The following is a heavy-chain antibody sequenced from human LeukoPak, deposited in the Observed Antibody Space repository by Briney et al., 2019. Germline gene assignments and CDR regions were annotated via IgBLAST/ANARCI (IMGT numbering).Heavy chain of an antibody. CDR3: ARQKYLRGPHVEYFDY. J-gene: IGHJ4*02. D-gene: IGHD5/OR15-5a*01. CDR2: ISSGSSYT. CDR1: GFTFSSYT. Sequence: GGSLRLSCAASGFTFSSYTMNWVRQAPGKGLEWVSIISSGSSYTHYADSVKGRFTISRDNAKNSLYLQMNSLRAEDTAVYYCARQKYLRGPHVEYFDYWGQGTLVTVSS. V-gene: IGHV3-21*01.